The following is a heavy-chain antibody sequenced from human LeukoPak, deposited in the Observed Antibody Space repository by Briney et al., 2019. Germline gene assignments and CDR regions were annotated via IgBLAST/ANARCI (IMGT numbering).Heavy chain of an antibody. J-gene: IGHJ4*02. CDR3: ARGLDSGYDIVYAY. D-gene: IGHD5-12*01. Sequence: GGSLRLSCAASGFTFSSYGMHWVRQAPGKGLEWVAVIWYDGSNKYYADSVKGRFTISRDNPKNTLYLQMNSLRAEDTAVYYCARGLDSGYDIVYAYWGQGTLVTVSS. CDR1: GFTFSSYG. CDR2: IWYDGSNK. V-gene: IGHV3-33*01.